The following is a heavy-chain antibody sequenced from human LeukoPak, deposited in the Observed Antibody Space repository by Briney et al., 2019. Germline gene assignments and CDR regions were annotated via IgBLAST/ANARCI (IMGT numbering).Heavy chain of an antibody. CDR3: ARIRQGVEGAFDI. CDR1: GFTFSSYS. V-gene: IGHV3-21*04. D-gene: IGHD3-16*01. Sequence: GGSLRLSCAASGFTFSSYSMNWVRQAPGKGLEWVSSISSSSSYIYYADSVKGRFTISRDNAKNSLYLQMNSLRAEDTAVYYCARIRQGVEGAFDIWGQGTMVTVSS. J-gene: IGHJ3*02. CDR2: ISSSSSYI.